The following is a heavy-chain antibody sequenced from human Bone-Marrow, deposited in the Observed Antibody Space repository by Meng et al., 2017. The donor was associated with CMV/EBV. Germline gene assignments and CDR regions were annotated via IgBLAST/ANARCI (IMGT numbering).Heavy chain of an antibody. CDR1: GFTFSDYA. Sequence: EVQLVESGGGLGQPGGSLRLSCAASGFTFSDYAMHWVRQAPGKGLEYVSAISSNGGSTYYANSVKGRFTISRDNSKNTLYLQMNSLRAEDTAVYYCARDVEQWLVRWGQGTLVTVSS. V-gene: IGHV3-64*01. D-gene: IGHD6-19*01. J-gene: IGHJ4*02. CDR2: ISSNGGST. CDR3: ARDVEQWLVR.